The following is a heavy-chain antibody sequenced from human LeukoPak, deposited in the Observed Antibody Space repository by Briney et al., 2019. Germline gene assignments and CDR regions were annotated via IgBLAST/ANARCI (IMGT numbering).Heavy chain of an antibody. CDR2: IYYSGST. D-gene: IGHD5-24*01. Sequence: SETLSLTCTVSGGSISSYYWSWIRQPPGKGLEWIGYIYYSGSTNYNPSLKSRVTISVDTSKNQFSLKLNTVTAADTAVYYCARHRSKWLQSSFDYWGQGTLVTVSS. CDR3: ARHRSKWLQSSFDY. V-gene: IGHV4-59*08. CDR1: GGSISSYY. J-gene: IGHJ4*02.